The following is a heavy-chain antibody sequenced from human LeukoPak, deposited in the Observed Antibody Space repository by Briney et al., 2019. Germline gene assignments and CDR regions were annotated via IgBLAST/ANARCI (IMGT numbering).Heavy chain of an antibody. V-gene: IGHV6-1*01. J-gene: IGHJ6*02. CDR3: ARGYCSSTSCYDYYYGMDV. D-gene: IGHD2-2*01. CDR1: RDIVSSNSAA. CDR2: TYYRSKWYN. Sequence: SQTLSLTFAISRDIVSSNSAAWNWIRQSPSRGLEWLGRTYYRSKWYNDYAVSVKIRITLNPATSKHQFSLQLNSVTPEDTAVYYCARGYCSSTSCYDYYYGMDVWGQGTTVTVSS.